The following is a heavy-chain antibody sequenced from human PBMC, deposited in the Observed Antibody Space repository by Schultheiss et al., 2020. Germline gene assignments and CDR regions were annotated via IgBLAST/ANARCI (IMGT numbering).Heavy chain of an antibody. J-gene: IGHJ5*02. V-gene: IGHV1-46*03. Sequence: ASVKVSCTASGYSFINYYIHWVRQAPGQGLEWMGMINPSGGSTTYVQRFQGRVTMTRDTSTSTVYMELSSLRPEDTAVYYCARGFGINDSSDNNYFDPWGQGTLVTLSS. D-gene: IGHD3-22*01. CDR2: INPSGGST. CDR3: ARGFGINDSSDNNYFDP. CDR1: GYSFINYY.